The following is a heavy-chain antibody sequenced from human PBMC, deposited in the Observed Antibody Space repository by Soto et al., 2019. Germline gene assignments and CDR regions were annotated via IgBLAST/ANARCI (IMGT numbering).Heavy chain of an antibody. CDR3: ARVPFVGYFDWLDP. CDR2: MHHTQGT. D-gene: IGHD3-9*01. V-gene: IGHV4-59*01. CDR1: GSTISSYD. J-gene: IGHJ5*02. Sequence: PSESLSLTCRVSGSTISSYDWAWIRQPPGGGLEWIGYMHHTQGTNDNPSLRGRVHMSIDTSMDQFSLRLTSVTAADTAVYYCARVPFVGYFDWLDPWGHGTLVTVYS.